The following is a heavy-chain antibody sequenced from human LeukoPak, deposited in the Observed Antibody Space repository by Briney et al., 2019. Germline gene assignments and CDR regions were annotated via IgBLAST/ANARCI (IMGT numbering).Heavy chain of an antibody. J-gene: IGHJ6*02. CDR2: INPNSGGT. CDR1: GYTFTGYY. D-gene: IGHD2-15*01. Sequence: ASVKVSCKASGYTFTGYYMHWVRQAPGQGLEWMGWINPNSGGTNYAQKFQGWVTMTRDTSISTAYMGLSRLRSDDTAVYYCARERGPLGYCSGGSCHFDGMDVWGQGTTVTVSS. CDR3: ARERGPLGYCSGGSCHFDGMDV. V-gene: IGHV1-2*04.